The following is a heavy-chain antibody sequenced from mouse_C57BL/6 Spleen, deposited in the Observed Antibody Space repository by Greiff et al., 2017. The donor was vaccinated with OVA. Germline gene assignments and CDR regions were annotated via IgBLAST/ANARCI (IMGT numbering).Heavy chain of an antibody. V-gene: IGHV1-61*01. CDR3: ARGGVYYGYFDY. CDR1: GYTFTSYW. D-gene: IGHD2-1*01. CDR2: IYPSDSET. J-gene: IGHJ2*01. Sequence: QVQLQQSGAELVRPGSSVKLSCKASGYTFTSYWMDWVKQRPGQGLEWIGNIYPSDSETHYNQKFKDKATLTVDKSSSTAYMQLSSLTSEDSAVYYCARGGVYYGYFDYWGQGTTLTVSS.